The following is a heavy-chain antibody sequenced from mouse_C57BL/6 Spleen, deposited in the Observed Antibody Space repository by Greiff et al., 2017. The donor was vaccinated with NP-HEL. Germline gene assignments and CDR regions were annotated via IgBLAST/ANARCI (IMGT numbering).Heavy chain of an antibody. J-gene: IGHJ2*01. CDR1: GYTFTDYE. V-gene: IGHV1-15*01. CDR2: IDPETGGT. D-gene: IGHD2-3*01. CDR3: TRMGYFDY. Sequence: QVHVKQSGAELVRPGASVTLSCKASGYTFTDYEMHWVKQTPVHGLEWIGAIDPETGGTAYNQKFKGKAILTADKSSSTAYMELRSLTSEDSAVYYCTRMGYFDYWGQGTTLTVSS.